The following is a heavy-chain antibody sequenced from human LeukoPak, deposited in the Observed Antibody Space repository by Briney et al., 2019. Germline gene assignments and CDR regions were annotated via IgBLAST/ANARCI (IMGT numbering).Heavy chain of an antibody. CDR1: GFTFSSYA. D-gene: IGHD3-3*01. J-gene: IGHJ4*02. CDR2: ISGSGGST. CDR3: AKVALYYDFWSGPIHY. V-gene: IGHV3-23*01. Sequence: QPGGSLRLSCAASGFTFSSYAMSWVRQAPGKGLEWVSAISGSGGSTYYADSVKGRLTISRDNSKNTLYLQMNSLRAEDTAVYYCAKVALYYDFWSGPIHYWGQGTLVTVSS.